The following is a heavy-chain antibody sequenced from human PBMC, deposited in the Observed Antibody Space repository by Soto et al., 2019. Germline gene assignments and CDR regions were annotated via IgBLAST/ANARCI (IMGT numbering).Heavy chain of an antibody. D-gene: IGHD3-10*01. CDR1: GFTFSNYW. V-gene: IGHV3-74*01. Sequence: EVQLVESGGGLVQPGGSLRLSCAASGFTFSNYWIHWVRQAPGKGLVWVSRINSDGSRINYADSVRGRFTLSRDNAKNTLYLQVNSLGAEDTAVYYCARGASGRYYMDVWGKGTTVTVSS. J-gene: IGHJ6*03. CDR3: ARGASGRYYMDV. CDR2: INSDGSRI.